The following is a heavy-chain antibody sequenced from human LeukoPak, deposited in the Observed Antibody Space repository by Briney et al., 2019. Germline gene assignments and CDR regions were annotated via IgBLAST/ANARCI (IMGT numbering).Heavy chain of an antibody. CDR1: GFTFSSYV. J-gene: IGHJ3*01. Sequence: TGGALRLSCAASGFTFSSYVMYWVRQAPGKGLECVAAIAYDGSNKYYADSVKGRFTISRDNSKNTLYLQMNSLRAEDTAVYYCARDTSSPTWGQGAMVTVSS. D-gene: IGHD6-13*01. CDR2: IAYDGSNK. CDR3: ARDTSSPT. V-gene: IGHV3-30*04.